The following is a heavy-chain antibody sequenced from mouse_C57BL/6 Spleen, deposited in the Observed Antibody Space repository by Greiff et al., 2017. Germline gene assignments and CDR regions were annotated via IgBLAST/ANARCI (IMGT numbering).Heavy chain of an antibody. Sequence: EVMLVESGGGLVQPGGSLSLSCAASGFTFTDYYMSWVRQPPGKALEWLGFIRNKANGYTTEYSASVKGRFTISRDNSQSILYLQMNALRAEDSATYYCARWDSDYFDYWGQCTTLTVSS. V-gene: IGHV7-3*01. D-gene: IGHD2-12*01. J-gene: IGHJ2*01. CDR3: ARWDSDYFDY. CDR2: IRNKANGYTT. CDR1: GFTFTDYY.